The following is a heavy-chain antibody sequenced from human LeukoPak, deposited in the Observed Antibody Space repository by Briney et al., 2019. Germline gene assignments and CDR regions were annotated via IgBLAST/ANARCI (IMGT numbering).Heavy chain of an antibody. J-gene: IGHJ4*02. D-gene: IGHD3-22*01. CDR2: IYYSGST. CDR1: GGSISSSSYY. V-gene: IGHV4-39*07. CDR3: ARVRNYDSSVGY. Sequence: SETLSLTCTVSGGSISSSSYYWGWIRQPPGKGLEWIGSIYYSGSTYCNPSLKSRVTISVDTSKNQFSLKLSSVTAADTAVYYCARVRNYDSSVGYWGQGTLVTVSS.